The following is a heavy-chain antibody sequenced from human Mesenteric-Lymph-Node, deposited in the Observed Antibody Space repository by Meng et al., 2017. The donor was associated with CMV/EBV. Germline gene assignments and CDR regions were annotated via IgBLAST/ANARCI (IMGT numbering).Heavy chain of an antibody. V-gene: IGHV1-2*06. CDR3: AREWGAIVATLSSLDY. J-gene: IGHJ4*02. CDR2: INPNSGGT. CDR1: YTFTGYY. Sequence: YTFTGYYMHWVRQAPGRGLEWMGRINPNSGGTNYARKFRGGVTMTRDTSISTAYMELSRLRSDDTAVYYCAREWGAIVATLSSLDYWGQGTLVTVSS. D-gene: IGHD5-12*01.